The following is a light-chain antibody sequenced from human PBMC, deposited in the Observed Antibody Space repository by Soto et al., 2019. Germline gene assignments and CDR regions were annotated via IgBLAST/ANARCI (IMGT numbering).Light chain of an antibody. V-gene: IGKV4-1*01. Sequence: ILMTQSPDSLAVSLGERATITFKSSQNVLSTSNNKNFLAWYQRKSGQPPKLLIYWESTRESGVPDRFSGRRSGKDLTITISSIQAEDVDIYYCKQYYDTHLNFGPGNKVDIK. CDR2: WES. J-gene: IGKJ3*01. CDR3: KQYYDTHLN. CDR1: QNVLSTSNNKNF.